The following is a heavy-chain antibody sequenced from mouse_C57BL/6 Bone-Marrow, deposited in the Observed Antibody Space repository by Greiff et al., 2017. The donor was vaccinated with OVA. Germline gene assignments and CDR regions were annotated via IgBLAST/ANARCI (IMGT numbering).Heavy chain of an antibody. CDR2: IHPNSGST. CDR3: ARDDYEFAY. J-gene: IGHJ3*01. Sequence: QVQLKQPGAELVKPGASVKLSCKASGYTFTSYWMHWVKQRPGQGLEWIGMIHPNSGSTNYNEKFKSKATLPVDKSSSTAYMQLSSLTSEDSAVYYCARDDYEFAYWGQGTLVTVSA. CDR1: GYTFTSYW. V-gene: IGHV1-64*01. D-gene: IGHD2-4*01.